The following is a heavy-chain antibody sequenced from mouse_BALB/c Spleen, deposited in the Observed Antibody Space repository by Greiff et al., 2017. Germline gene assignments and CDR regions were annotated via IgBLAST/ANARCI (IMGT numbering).Heavy chain of an antibody. V-gene: IGHV1-20*02. CDR1: GYSFTGYF. CDR2: INPYNGDT. CDR3: ARATMITTEDAMDY. J-gene: IGHJ4*01. Sequence: EVQLQQSGPELVKPGASVKISCKASGYSFTGYFMNWVMQSHGKSLEWIGRINPYNGDTFYNQKFKGKATLTVDKSSSTAHMELRSLASEDSAVYYCARATMITTEDAMDYWGQGTSVTVSS. D-gene: IGHD2-4*01.